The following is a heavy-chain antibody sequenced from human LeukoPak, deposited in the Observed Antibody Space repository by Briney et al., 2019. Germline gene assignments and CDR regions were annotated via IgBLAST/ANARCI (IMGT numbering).Heavy chain of an antibody. D-gene: IGHD3-3*01. V-gene: IGHV4-31*03. CDR1: GGSISSGGYY. CDR2: IYYSGST. J-gene: IGHJ4*02. CDR3: ARGTSGWPRDFWY. Sequence: SETLPLTCTVSGGSISSGGYYWSWIRQHPGKGLEWIGYIYYSGSTYYNPSLKSRVTISVDTSKNQFSLKLSSVTAADTAVYYCARGTSGWPRDFWYWGQGTLVTVSS.